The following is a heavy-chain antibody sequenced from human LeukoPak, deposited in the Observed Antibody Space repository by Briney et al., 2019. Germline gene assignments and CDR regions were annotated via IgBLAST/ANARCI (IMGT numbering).Heavy chain of an antibody. CDR1: GFSFGDFA. J-gene: IGHJ5*02. CDR3: ARDKAGYSYGFDP. D-gene: IGHD5-18*01. CDR2: ISWNSGSL. V-gene: IGHV3-9*01. Sequence: GGSLRLSCAASGFSFGDFAVHWVRQVPGKGLEWVSGISWNSGSLGYADSVGGRFTISRDNAKNSLYLQMNSLRAEDTAVYYCARDKAGYSYGFDPWGQGTLVTVSS.